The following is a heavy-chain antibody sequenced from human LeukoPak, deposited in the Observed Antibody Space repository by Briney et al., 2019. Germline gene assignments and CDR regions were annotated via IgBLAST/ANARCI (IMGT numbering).Heavy chain of an antibody. D-gene: IGHD2-21*02. Sequence: PSEPQSLMCSVSGGPISSSRYFWAWIRQPPPKMLEWHGSKYYSGRIYYNPSLKSQVSISVDTSMNQFSLKLSSVTAAAPALLYCAARDETVYWGQGTLVTVSS. CDR2: KYYSGRI. CDR1: GGPISSSRYF. V-gene: IGHV4-39*07. J-gene: IGHJ4*02. CDR3: AARDETVY.